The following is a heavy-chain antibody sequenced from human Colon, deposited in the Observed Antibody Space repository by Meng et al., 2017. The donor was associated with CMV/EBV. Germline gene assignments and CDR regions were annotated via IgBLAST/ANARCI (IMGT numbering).Heavy chain of an antibody. D-gene: IGHD5-18*01. Sequence: GSLRLSCTVSGGSINGYYLNWIRQPTGKGLERIGSISDSGRTWYIPSLKSRVAISVDPSKNQTSLKLSSVTGADTAVYYCAGGKYNYILDYWGQGSLVTVSS. CDR1: GGSINGYY. V-gene: IGHV4-4*07. CDR3: AGGKYNYILDY. CDR2: ISDSGRT. J-gene: IGHJ4*02.